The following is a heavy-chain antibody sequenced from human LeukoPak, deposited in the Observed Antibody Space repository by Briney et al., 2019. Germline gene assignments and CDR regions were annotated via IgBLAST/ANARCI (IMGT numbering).Heavy chain of an antibody. CDR1: GFTFSSYW. D-gene: IGHD4-23*01. CDR3: YGANAEH. CDR2: INTDGSST. V-gene: IGHV3-74*01. Sequence: PGGSLRLSCAASGFTFSSYWMHWVRQAPGKGLMWVSGINTDGSSTSYAGSVKGRFTISRDNAKNTLSLQMNSLRAEDTAVYYCYGANAEHWGQGTLVTVSS. J-gene: IGHJ1*01.